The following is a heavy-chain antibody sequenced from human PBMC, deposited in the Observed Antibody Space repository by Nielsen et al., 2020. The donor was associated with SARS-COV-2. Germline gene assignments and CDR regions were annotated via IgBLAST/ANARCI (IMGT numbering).Heavy chain of an antibody. V-gene: IGHV1-8*01. J-gene: IGHJ6*02. CDR3: ARASSSSWRYYYYYYGMDV. CDR2: MNPNSGNT. D-gene: IGHD6-13*01. Sequence: WVRQAPGQGLEWMGWMNPNSGNTGYAQKFQGRVTMTRNTSISTAYMELSSLRSEDTAVYYCARASSSSWRYYYYYYGMDVWGQGTTVTVSS.